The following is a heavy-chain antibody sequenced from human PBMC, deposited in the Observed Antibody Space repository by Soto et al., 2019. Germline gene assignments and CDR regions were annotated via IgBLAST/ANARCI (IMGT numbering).Heavy chain of an antibody. CDR2: ISSSGSTI. J-gene: IGHJ6*02. CDR3: ARGGDEYSSSQSMDV. V-gene: IGHV3-48*03. D-gene: IGHD6-6*01. Sequence: EVQLVESGGGLVQPGGSLRLSCAASGFTFSSYEMNWVRQAPGKGLEWVSYISSSGSTIYYADSVKGRFTISRDNAKNSRYLQMNSLRAEDTAVYYCARGGDEYSSSQSMDVWGQGTTVTVSS. CDR1: GFTFSSYE.